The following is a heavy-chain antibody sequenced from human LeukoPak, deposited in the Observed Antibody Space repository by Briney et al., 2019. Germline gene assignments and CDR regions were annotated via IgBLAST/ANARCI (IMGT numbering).Heavy chain of an antibody. J-gene: IGHJ4*02. D-gene: IGHD3-10*01. CDR2: IYSGGST. CDR1: GFTFSSYA. Sequence: GGSLRLSCAASGFTFSSYAMSWVRQGPGEGLAWVSLIYSGGSTYYADSVKGRFTISRDNSKNTLYLQMNSLRAEDTAVYYCARGNLWFGELVYWGQGTLVTVSS. V-gene: IGHV3-66*01. CDR3: ARGNLWFGELVY.